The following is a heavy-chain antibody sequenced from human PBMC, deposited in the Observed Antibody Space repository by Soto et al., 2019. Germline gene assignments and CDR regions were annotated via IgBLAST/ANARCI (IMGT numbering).Heavy chain of an antibody. Sequence: PSETLSLTCTVSGGSITSSSYYWGWIRQPPGKGLEWIGNIYYSGSTYYNPSLKSRVTISVDTSKNQFSLKLTSVTAADTAVYYCARVPGPWGQGTLVTVSS. D-gene: IGHD2-2*01. CDR1: GGSITSSSYY. CDR2: IYYSGST. J-gene: IGHJ5*02. CDR3: ARVPGP. V-gene: IGHV4-39*01.